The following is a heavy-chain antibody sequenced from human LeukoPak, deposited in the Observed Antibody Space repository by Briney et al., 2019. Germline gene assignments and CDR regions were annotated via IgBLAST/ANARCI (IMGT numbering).Heavy chain of an antibody. D-gene: IGHD1-1*01. Sequence: ASVKVSCKASGGTFDNYAINWVRQAPGQGLEWMGRIIPILNIPNYAQKLQGRVTIAADKSTSTAYMELSSLRSDDTAVYYCAREKMEVGYYGLDVWGQGTTVTVSS. V-gene: IGHV1-69*04. CDR2: IIPILNIP. J-gene: IGHJ6*02. CDR1: GGTFDNYA. CDR3: AREKMEVGYYGLDV.